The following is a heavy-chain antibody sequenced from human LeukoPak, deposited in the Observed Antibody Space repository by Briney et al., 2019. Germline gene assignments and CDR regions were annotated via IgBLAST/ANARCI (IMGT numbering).Heavy chain of an antibody. J-gene: IGHJ4*02. V-gene: IGHV4-38-2*02. CDR1: GYSISSAYY. Sequence: SETLSLTCTVSGYSISSAYYWGWIRQPPGNGLEWIGSFHYSGSTYYNPSLKSRVTISVDTSKNQFSLKLSSVTAADTAVYYCARHKRRYFDSPFDYWGQGTLVTVSP. CDR2: FHYSGST. D-gene: IGHD3-9*01. CDR3: ARHKRRYFDSPFDY.